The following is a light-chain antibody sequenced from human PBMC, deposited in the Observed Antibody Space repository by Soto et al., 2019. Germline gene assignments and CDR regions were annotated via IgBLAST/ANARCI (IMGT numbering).Light chain of an antibody. CDR1: QSINSTY. CDR2: DAS. Sequence: EIVLTQSPATLSLSPGERATLSCGASQSINSTYLAWYQQKPGLAPRLLIYDASTRATGIPDRFSGSGSGTDFTLTISRLEPEDFAEYYCHQYGSSPRTFGQGTKLETK. J-gene: IGKJ2*01. V-gene: IGKV3D-20*01. CDR3: HQYGSSPRT.